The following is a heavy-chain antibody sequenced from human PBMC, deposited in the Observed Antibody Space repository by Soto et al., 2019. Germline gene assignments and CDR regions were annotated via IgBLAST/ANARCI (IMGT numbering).Heavy chain of an antibody. Sequence: GGSLRLSCVAFGFNFEDYAMHWIRQAPGKGLEWVSGINWNSGITGYADSVKGRFTISRDNANNSLHLEMSSLKTEDTALYYCARGRGALTVVSNWFDPWGQGTLVTVSS. CDR1: GFNFEDYA. CDR2: INWNSGIT. D-gene: IGHD2-15*01. J-gene: IGHJ5*02. CDR3: ARGRGALTVVSNWFDP. V-gene: IGHV3-9*01.